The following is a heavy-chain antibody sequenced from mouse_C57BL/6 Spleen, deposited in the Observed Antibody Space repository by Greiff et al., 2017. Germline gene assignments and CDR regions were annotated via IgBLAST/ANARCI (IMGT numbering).Heavy chain of an antibody. J-gene: IGHJ4*01. CDR2: IYPRDGST. CDR1: GYTFTSYD. V-gene: IGHV1-85*01. Sequence: VQLQQSGPELVKPGASVKLSCKASGYTFTSYDINWVKQRPGQGLEWIGWIYPRDGSTKYNEKFKGKATLTVDTSSSTAYMELHSLTSEDSAVYFCARGGAGIVYDMDDWGKGTSVTVSS. D-gene: IGHD3-3*01. CDR3: ARGGAGIVYDMDD.